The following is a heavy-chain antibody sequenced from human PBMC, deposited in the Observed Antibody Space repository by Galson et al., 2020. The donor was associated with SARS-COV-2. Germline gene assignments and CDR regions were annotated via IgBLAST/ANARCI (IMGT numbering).Heavy chain of an antibody. CDR1: GLTFSFYA. V-gene: IGHV3-23*02. J-gene: IGHJ3*02. Sequence: GGSLRLSCGASGLTFSFYAMSWVRQAPGKGLEWASAISGSGDSTYYRDSVKGRFTISRDNSKNTLFLQMNSLRAEDTAVYYCAKDKRDLLDAFDIWGQGTLVTVSS. CDR3: AKDKRDLLDAFDI. CDR2: ISGSGDST. D-gene: IGHD1-26*01.